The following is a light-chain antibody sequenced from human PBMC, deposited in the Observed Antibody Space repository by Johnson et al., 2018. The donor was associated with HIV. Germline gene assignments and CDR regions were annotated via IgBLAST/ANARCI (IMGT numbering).Light chain of an antibody. CDR3: ATWSGRLK. Sequence: QSVLTQPPSVSAAPGQKVTIPCSGSSSNIGNNYASWYQQVPGTAPKLLIYENNKRPSGIPDRFSGAKSGTSATLAITGLQTGDEGDYYCATWSGRLKFGTGTKVTVL. J-gene: IGLJ1*01. CDR1: SSNIGNNY. CDR2: ENN. V-gene: IGLV1-51*02.